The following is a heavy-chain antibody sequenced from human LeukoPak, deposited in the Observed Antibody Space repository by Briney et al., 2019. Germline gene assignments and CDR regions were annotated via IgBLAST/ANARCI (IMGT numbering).Heavy chain of an antibody. CDR3: AKLGIAAPYYYGMDV. J-gene: IGHJ6*02. CDR1: GFTFSSYW. Sequence: QPGGSLRLSCAASGFTFSSYWMSWVRQAPGKGLEWVANIKQDGSEKYYVDSVKGRFTISRDNAKNSLYLQMNSLRAEDTAVYYCAKLGIAAPYYYGMDVWGQGTTVTVSS. CDR2: IKQDGSEK. V-gene: IGHV3-7*01. D-gene: IGHD6-13*01.